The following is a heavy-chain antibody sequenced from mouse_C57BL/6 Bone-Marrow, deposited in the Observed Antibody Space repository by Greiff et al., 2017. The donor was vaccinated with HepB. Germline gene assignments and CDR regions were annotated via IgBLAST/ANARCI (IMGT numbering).Heavy chain of an antibody. CDR2: ISYDGSN. D-gene: IGHD2-4*01. CDR3: ARGNYDYDGYAMDY. J-gene: IGHJ4*01. V-gene: IGHV3-6*01. CDR1: GYSITSGYY. Sequence: EVQLVESGPGLVKPSQSLSLTCSVTGYSITSGYYWNWIRQFPGNKLEWMGYISYDGSNNYNPSLKNRISITRDTSKNQFFLKLNSVTTEDTATYYCARGNYDYDGYAMDYWGQGTSVTVSS.